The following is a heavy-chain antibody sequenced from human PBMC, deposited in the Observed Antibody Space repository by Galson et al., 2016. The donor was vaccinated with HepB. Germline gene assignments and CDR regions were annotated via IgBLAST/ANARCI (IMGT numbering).Heavy chain of an antibody. V-gene: IGHV3-7*03. D-gene: IGHD3-3*01. CDR2: IKQDGSEE. J-gene: IGHJ5*02. CDR1: GFTFSSYW. CDR3: ARDFLFAHDL. Sequence: SLRLSCATSGFTFSSYWMAWVRHTPSQGLEWVANIKQDGSEEYYVDFVKGRFTISRDNAKNSLYLQMNSPRAEDTAVYYCARDFLFAHDLWGPGTLVTVSS.